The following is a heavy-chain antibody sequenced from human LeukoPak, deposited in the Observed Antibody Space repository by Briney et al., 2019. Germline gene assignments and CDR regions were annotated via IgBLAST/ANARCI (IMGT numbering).Heavy chain of an antibody. V-gene: IGHV4-61*02. CDR1: GGSISSGSYY. J-gene: IGHJ4*02. D-gene: IGHD6-6*01. Sequence: PSQTLSLTCTVSGGSISSGSYYWSWIRQPAGKGLEWIGRIYTSGSTNYNPSLKSRVTISVDTSKNQFSLKLSSVTAADTAVYYCARGIAARLGEFDYWGQGTLVTVSS. CDR3: ARGIAARLGEFDY. CDR2: IYTSGST.